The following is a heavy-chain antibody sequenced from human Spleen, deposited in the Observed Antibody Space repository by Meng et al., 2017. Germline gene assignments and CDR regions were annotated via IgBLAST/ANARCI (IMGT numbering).Heavy chain of an antibody. CDR1: GGTFSSYA. V-gene: IGHV1-69*13. CDR2: IIPMFGTT. CDR3: ASQGIEAANTHFDY. Sequence: SVKVSCKASGGTFSSYAISWVRQAPGQGLEWMGGIIPMFGTTNYAQNFQGRVTITADDSTSTAYMELSSLRSEDTAVYYCASQGIEAANTHFDYWGQGTLVTVSS. D-gene: IGHD6-13*01. J-gene: IGHJ4*02.